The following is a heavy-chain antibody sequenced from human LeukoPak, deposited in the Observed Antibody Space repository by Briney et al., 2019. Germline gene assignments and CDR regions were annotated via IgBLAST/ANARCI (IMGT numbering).Heavy chain of an antibody. Sequence: GGSLRLSCAAFGFTFSNYSMHWVRQAPGRGLEWVSYISSSSSTIYVADSVKGRFTISRDNAKNSLYLQMNSLRAEDTAVCYCARDLVGTTYDYWGQGTLVTVSS. CDR1: GFTFSNYS. CDR2: ISSSSSTI. D-gene: IGHD1-26*01. CDR3: ARDLVGTTYDY. J-gene: IGHJ4*02. V-gene: IGHV3-48*01.